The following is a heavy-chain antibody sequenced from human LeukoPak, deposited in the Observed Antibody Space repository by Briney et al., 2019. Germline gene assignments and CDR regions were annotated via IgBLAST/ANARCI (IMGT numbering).Heavy chain of an antibody. CDR1: GGTFSSYA. CDR2: IIPIFGTA. V-gene: IGHV1-69*13. CDR3: ARHPWGSYYYGMDV. Sequence: SVKVSCKASGGTFSSYAISWVRQAPGQGLEWMGGIIPIFGTANYAQKFQGRVTITADESTSTAYMELSSLRSVDTAAYYCARHPWGSYYYGMDVWGQGTTVTVSS. D-gene: IGHD7-27*01. J-gene: IGHJ6*02.